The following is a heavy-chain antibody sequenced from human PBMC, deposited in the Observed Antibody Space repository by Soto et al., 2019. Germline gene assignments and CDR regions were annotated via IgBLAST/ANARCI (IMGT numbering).Heavy chain of an antibody. Sequence: GASVKVSCKASGYTFSTNYLHWVRQAPGQGLEWMGIIHPSGGSTTYAQKFLGRVTMTRDTSTSTVFMELSSLRSEDTAVYYCARGVAGPLHWFAPWGQGTLVTVSS. CDR3: ARGVAGPLHWFAP. J-gene: IGHJ5*02. V-gene: IGHV1-46*01. CDR1: GYTFSTNY. CDR2: IHPSGGST. D-gene: IGHD6-19*01.